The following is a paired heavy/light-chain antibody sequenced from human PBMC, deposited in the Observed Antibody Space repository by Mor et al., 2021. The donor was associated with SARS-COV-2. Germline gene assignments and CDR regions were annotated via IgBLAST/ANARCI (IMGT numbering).Light chain of an antibody. J-gene: IGKJ1*01. CDR3: MQALQTLTWT. CDR1: QSLLHSNGYNY. Sequence: DIVMTQSPLSLPVTPGEPASISCRSSQSLLHSNGYNYLDWYLQKPGQSPQLLIYLGSNRASGVPDRFSGSGSGTDFTLKISRVEAEDVGVYYCMQALQTLTWTFGQGTKVEIK. CDR2: LGS. V-gene: IGKV2-28*01.
Heavy chain of an antibody. CDR1: GFSLSTSGMC. CDR3: ARIRYFYGSGSYYHGMDV. CDR2: IDWDDDK. Sequence: QVTLRESGPALVKPTQTLTLTCTFSGFSLSTSGMCVSWIRQPPGKALEWLALIDWDDDKYYSTSLKTRLTISKDTSKNQVVLTMTNMDPVDTATYYCARIRYFYGSGSYYHGMDVWGQGTTVTVSS. J-gene: IGHJ6*02. V-gene: IGHV2-70*01. D-gene: IGHD3-10*01.